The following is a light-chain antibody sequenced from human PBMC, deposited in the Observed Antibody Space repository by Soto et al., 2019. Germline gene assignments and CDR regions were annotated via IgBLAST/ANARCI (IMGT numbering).Light chain of an antibody. CDR1: SNNIGGYSL. Sequence: QSALTQPASVSGSPGQSITISCTGSSNNIGGYSLVSWYQQSPGKVPKLLIFEVNKRPSGVSDRFSGSKSGDTASLTISGLQAEDEADYYCCSYAGSEVFGGGTKLTVL. V-gene: IGLV2-23*02. J-gene: IGLJ2*01. CDR3: CSYAGSEV. CDR2: EVN.